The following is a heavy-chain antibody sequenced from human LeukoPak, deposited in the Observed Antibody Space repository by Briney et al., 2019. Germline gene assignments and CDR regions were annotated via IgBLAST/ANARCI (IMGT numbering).Heavy chain of an antibody. CDR3: ARDHSGYSGYVLHYNWFDP. V-gene: IGHV1-46*01. D-gene: IGHD5-12*01. J-gene: IGHJ5*02. CDR1: GYTFTSYY. Sequence: ASVKVSCKASGYTFTSYYMHWVRQAPGQGLEWMGIINPSGGSTSYAQKFQGRVTMTRDTFTSTVYMELSSLRSEDTAVYYCARDHSGYSGYVLHYNWFDPWGQGTLVTVSS. CDR2: INPSGGST.